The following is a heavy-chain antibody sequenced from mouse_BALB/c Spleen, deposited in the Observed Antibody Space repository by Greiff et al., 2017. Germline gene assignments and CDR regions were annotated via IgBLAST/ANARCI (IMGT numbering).Heavy chain of an antibody. J-gene: IGHJ4*01. CDR2: ISNGGGST. D-gene: IGHD1-1*01. Sequence: EVKLVESGGGLVQPGGSLKLSCAASGFTFSSYTMSWVRQTPEKRLEWVAYISNGGGSTYAPDTVKGRFTISRDNAKNTLYLQMSSLKSEDTAICYCARPSYYDGYAMDYWGQGTSVTVSS. CDR3: ARPSYYDGYAMDY. V-gene: IGHV5-12-2*01. CDR1: GFTFSSYT.